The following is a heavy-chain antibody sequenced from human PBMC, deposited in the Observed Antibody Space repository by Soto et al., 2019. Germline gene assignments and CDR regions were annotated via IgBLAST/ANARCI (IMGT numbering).Heavy chain of an antibody. D-gene: IGHD6-19*01. CDR2: TFYGVNT. CDR3: ASLNTAVALGLDN. Sequence: KPSETLSLTCRVSDGSIGNFYWSWVRQAPGKRLEWIGYTFYGVNTKYNPSLERRVTLSADTSKNQLSLKLTSVTSADTAIYYCASLNTAVALGLDNWGQGVPVTVSS. CDR1: DGSIGNFY. V-gene: IGHV4-59*01. J-gene: IGHJ4*02.